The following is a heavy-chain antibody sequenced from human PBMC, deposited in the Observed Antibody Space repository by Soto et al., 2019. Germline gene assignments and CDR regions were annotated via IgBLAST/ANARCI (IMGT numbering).Heavy chain of an antibody. D-gene: IGHD3-22*01. CDR2: IIPILGIA. CDR1: GGTFSSYA. V-gene: IGHV1-69*04. J-gene: IGHJ4*02. Sequence: ASVKVSCKASGGTFSSYAISWVRQAPGQGLEWMGRIIPILGIANYAQKFQGRVTITADKSTSTAYMELSSLRSEDTAVYYCARDSYYDSSGYYFDYWGQGTLVTVSS. CDR3: ARDSYYDSSGYYFDY.